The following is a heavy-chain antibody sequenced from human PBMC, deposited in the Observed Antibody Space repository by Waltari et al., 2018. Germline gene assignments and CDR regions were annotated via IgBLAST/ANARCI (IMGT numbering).Heavy chain of an antibody. D-gene: IGHD3-10*01. CDR1: GLPFTNYA. Sequence: EVQLLESGGGLVQPGGSLRLSCAASGLPFTNYAMSWVRQAPGKGLEWVSVISGSGDNTFYVDSVKGRFTISRDNSKNTLYLQMNSLRAEDTAVYYCAKHLTLVRGIGPYFDYWGQGTLVTVSS. CDR3: AKHLTLVRGIGPYFDY. J-gene: IGHJ4*02. V-gene: IGHV3-23*01. CDR2: ISGSGDNT.